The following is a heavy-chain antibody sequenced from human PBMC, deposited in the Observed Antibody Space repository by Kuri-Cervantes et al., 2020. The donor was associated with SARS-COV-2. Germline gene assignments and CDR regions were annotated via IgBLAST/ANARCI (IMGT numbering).Heavy chain of an antibody. J-gene: IGHJ4*02. Sequence: SETLSLTCTVSGGSISSGSYYWSWIRQPAGKGLEWIGHIYTSGSTNYNPSLKSRVTISVDTSKNQFSLKLSSVTAADTAVYYCATTLFGVVTDFDYWGQGTLVTVSS. CDR1: GGSISSGSYY. V-gene: IGHV4-61*09. D-gene: IGHD3-3*01. CDR2: IYTSGST. CDR3: ATTLFGVVTDFDY.